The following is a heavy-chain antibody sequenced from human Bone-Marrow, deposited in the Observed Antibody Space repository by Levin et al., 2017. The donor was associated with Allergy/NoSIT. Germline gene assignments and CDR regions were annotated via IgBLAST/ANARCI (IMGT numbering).Heavy chain of an antibody. D-gene: IGHD3/OR15-3a*01. CDR1: GFLFRSYA. Sequence: ETLSLTCAASGFLFRSYAITWVRQAPGKGLEWVSSITDSGAITNYADSVKGRFTMSRDNSKNTVYLQMNSLRGDDTAIYYCVRGGLDYYFDYWGQGSLVTVSS. J-gene: IGHJ4*02. CDR3: VRGGLDYYFDY. V-gene: IGHV3-23*01. CDR2: ITDSGAIT.